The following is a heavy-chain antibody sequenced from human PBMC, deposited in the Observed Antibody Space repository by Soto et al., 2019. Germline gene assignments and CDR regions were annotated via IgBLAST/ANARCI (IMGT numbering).Heavy chain of an antibody. CDR3: VHRLDVPGLAFDP. J-gene: IGHJ5*02. D-gene: IGHD3-10*02. CDR2: IYWNDDK. CDR1: GFSLSASGAS. Sequence: LRLTCAFSGFSLSASGASVGWIRQPPGKALEWLAHIYWNDDKRYSPSLRSRLTISKDTSKNQVVLTFTNMDPADTGTYYCVHRLDVPGLAFDPWGQGTLVTVSS. V-gene: IGHV2-5*01.